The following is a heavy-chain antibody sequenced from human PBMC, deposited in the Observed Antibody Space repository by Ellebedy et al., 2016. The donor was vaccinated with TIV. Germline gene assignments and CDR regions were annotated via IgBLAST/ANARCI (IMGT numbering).Heavy chain of an antibody. V-gene: IGHV3-33*01. Sequence: GESLKISCTSSGFRFRSYGMHWARQTPGQGLEWVAVIWSDGSTAFYADSVQGRFTISRDNIKNTLYLQMNDPRPEDTGVYYCAREFGVSGDPANWFSPWGQGTVVIVSS. CDR3: AREFGVSGDPANWFSP. D-gene: IGHD3-3*01. CDR1: GFRFRSYG. CDR2: IWSDGSTA. J-gene: IGHJ5*02.